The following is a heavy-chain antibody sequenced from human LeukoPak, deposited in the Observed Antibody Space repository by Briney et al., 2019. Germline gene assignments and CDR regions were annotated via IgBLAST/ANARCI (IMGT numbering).Heavy chain of an antibody. J-gene: IGHJ4*02. CDR1: GFTFSSYG. D-gene: IGHD2-15*01. Sequence: PGGSLRLSCAASGFTFSSYGMHWVRQAPGKGLEWVAVISYDGSNKYYADSVKGRFTISRDNSKNTLYLQMNSLRAEDTAVYYCAKDPWGYCSGGGCFFFDYWGQGTLVTVSS. V-gene: IGHV3-30*18. CDR3: AKDPWGYCSGGGCFFFDY. CDR2: ISYDGSNK.